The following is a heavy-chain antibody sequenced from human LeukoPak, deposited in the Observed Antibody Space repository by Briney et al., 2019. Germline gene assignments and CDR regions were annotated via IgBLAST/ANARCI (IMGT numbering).Heavy chain of an antibody. Sequence: SQTLSLTCTVSGGSISSGDYYWTWIRQPPGKGLEWIGYINHRGSTYYNPSFKSRLAISVDTSKNQFSLKMNSVIAADTAVYYCARALFVVIPAAIRGWFFDLWGRGTLVAVSS. D-gene: IGHD2-2*02. CDR3: ARALFVVIPAAIRGWFFDL. J-gene: IGHJ2*01. CDR1: GGSISSGDYY. V-gene: IGHV4-30-4*08. CDR2: INHRGST.